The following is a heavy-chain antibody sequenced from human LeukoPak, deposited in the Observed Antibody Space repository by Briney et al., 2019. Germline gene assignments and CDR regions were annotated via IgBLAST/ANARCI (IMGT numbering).Heavy chain of an antibody. V-gene: IGHV4-59*08. CDR3: ARRITIFGVAPPGSWFDP. CDR2: IYYSGNT. D-gene: IGHD3-3*01. CDR1: GGSISSYY. J-gene: IGHJ5*02. Sequence: SETLSLTCTVSGGSISSYYWSWIRQPPGKGLEWIGYIYYSGNTNYNPSLKSRVTISVDTSKNQFSLKLSSVTAADTAVYYCARRITIFGVAPPGSWFDPWGQGTLVTVSS.